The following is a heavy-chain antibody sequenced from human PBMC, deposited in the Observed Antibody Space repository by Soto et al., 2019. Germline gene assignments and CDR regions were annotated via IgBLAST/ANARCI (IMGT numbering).Heavy chain of an antibody. Sequence: ETVSLTCTVSGGSISSSSYYWGWIRQPPGKGLEWIGSIYYSGSTYYNPSLKSRVTISVDTSKNQFSLKLSSVTAADTAVYYCASSGWWYFDYWGQGTLVTVSS. J-gene: IGHJ4*02. V-gene: IGHV4-39*01. CDR3: ASSGWWYFDY. CDR1: GGSISSSSYY. D-gene: IGHD6-19*01. CDR2: IYYSGST.